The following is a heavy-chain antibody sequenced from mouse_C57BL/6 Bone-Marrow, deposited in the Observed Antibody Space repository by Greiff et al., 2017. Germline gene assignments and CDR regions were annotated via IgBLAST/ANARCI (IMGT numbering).Heavy chain of an antibody. CDR2: IYPGDGDT. D-gene: IGHD2-2*01. V-gene: IGHV1-82*01. J-gene: IGHJ3*01. CDR1: GYAFSSSW. CDR3: AGGGYDAWFAY. Sequence: VQLQQSGPELVKPGASVKISCKASGYAFSSSWMNWVKQRPGKGLEWIGRIYPGDGDTNYNGKFKGKATLTADTSSSTAYMQLSSLTSEDAAVYFCAGGGYDAWFAYWGQGTLVTVSA.